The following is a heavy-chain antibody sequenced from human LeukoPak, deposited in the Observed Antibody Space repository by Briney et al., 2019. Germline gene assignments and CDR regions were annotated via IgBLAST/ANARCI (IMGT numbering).Heavy chain of an antibody. Sequence: GASVKVSCKASGYTFTSYGISWVRQAPGQGLEWMGGIIPIFGTANYVQKFQGRVTITADESTSTAYMELSSLRSEDTAVYYCARDRSYVDAFDIWGQGTLVTVSS. J-gene: IGHJ3*02. V-gene: IGHV1-69*13. CDR2: IIPIFGTA. D-gene: IGHD1-26*01. CDR3: ARDRSYVDAFDI. CDR1: GYTFTSYG.